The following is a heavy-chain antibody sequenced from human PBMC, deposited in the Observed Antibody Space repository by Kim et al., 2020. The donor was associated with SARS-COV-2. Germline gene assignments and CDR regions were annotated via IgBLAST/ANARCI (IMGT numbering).Heavy chain of an antibody. CDR3: ATRPILWWAEGDAFDI. J-gene: IGHJ3*02. D-gene: IGHD2-21*01. CDR1: GYTLTELS. CDR2: FDPEDGET. V-gene: IGHV1-24*01. Sequence: ASVKVSCKVSGYTLTELSMHWVRQAPGKGLEWMGGFDPEDGETIYAQKFQGRVTMTEDTSTDTAYMELSSLRSEDTAVYYCATRPILWWAEGDAFDIWGQGTMVTVSS.